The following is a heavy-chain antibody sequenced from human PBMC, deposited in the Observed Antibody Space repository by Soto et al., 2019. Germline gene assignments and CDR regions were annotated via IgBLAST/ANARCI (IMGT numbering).Heavy chain of an antibody. Sequence: PGESLKISCKASGYSFTSYWIGWVRQMPGKGLEWIGIIYPSDSDTRYSPSFQGQVTISADQSISTAFLQWSSLKASDTAMFYCARYRRATSKYYFDYWGQGTLVTVSS. CDR1: GYSFTSYW. CDR3: ARYRRATSKYYFDY. V-gene: IGHV5-51*01. J-gene: IGHJ4*02. D-gene: IGHD1-26*01. CDR2: IYPSDSDT.